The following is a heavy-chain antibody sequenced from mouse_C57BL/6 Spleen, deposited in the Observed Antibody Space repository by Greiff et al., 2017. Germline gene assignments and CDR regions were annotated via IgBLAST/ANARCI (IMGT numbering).Heavy chain of an antibody. CDR1: GYTFTDYY. V-gene: IGHV1-19*01. D-gene: IGHD4-1*01. CDR3: ARRGSNWDFDY. J-gene: IGHJ2*01. Sequence: EVQLQESGPVLVKPGASVKLSCKASGYTFTDYYMNWVKQSHGKSLEWIGVINPYNGGTSYNQKFKGKSTLTVDTSSSTAYMELNSLTSEDSAVYSCARRGSNWDFDYWGQGTTLTVSS. CDR2: INPYNGGT.